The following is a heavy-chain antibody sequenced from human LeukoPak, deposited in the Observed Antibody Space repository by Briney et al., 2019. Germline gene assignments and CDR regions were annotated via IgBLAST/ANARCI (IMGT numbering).Heavy chain of an antibody. J-gene: IGHJ4*02. V-gene: IGHV3-21*01. CDR1: GFTFSSYS. CDR2: ISSSSSYI. Sequence: GGSLRLSCAASGFTFSSYSMNWVRQAPGKGLEWVSSISSSSSYIYYADSVKGRFTISRDNAKNTLYLQMNSLRAEDTAVYYCAKIAHSSGYIDYWGQGTLVTVSS. D-gene: IGHD3-22*01. CDR3: AKIAHSSGYIDY.